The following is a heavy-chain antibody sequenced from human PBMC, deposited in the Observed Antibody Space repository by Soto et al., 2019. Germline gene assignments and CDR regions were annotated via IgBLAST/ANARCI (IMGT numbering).Heavy chain of an antibody. Sequence: EVQLLESGGDLIQPGGSLRLSCAASGFTFSSYAMSWVRQAPGKGLGWVSAISSSGGSTFYADSVKGRFTISRDNSRNTLYLQMNNLRAEDTARYYCAKYQPMTQPRPYFDYWGQGSLVTVSS. D-gene: IGHD3-22*01. CDR1: GFTFSSYA. V-gene: IGHV3-23*01. J-gene: IGHJ4*02. CDR2: ISSSGGST. CDR3: AKYQPMTQPRPYFDY.